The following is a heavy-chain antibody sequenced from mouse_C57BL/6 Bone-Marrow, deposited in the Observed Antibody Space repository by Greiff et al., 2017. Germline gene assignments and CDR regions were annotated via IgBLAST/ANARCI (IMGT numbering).Heavy chain of an antibody. CDR2: IDPETGGT. V-gene: IGHV1-15*01. J-gene: IGHJ2*01. D-gene: IGHD3-1*01. CDR1: GYTFTDYE. CDR3: TRSARGFDY. Sequence: VQLQQSGAELVRPGASVTLSCKASGYTFTDYEMHWVKQTPVHGLEWIGAIDPETGGTAYNQKFKGKVILTADKSSSTAYNELRSLTSEDSAVYYCTRSARGFDYWGQGTTLTVSS.